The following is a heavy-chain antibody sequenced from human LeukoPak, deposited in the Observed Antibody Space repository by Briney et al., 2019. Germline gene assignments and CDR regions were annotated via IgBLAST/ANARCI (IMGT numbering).Heavy chain of an antibody. Sequence: PSETLSLTCTVSGGSISSSRYYWGWIRQPPGKGLEWIGSIYYSGSTYYNPSLKSRVTISVDTSKNQFSLKLSSVTAADTAVYYCARRKSYVSVYYFDYWGQGTLVTVSS. J-gene: IGHJ4*02. CDR1: GGSISSSRYY. CDR3: ARRKSYVSVYYFDY. V-gene: IGHV4-39*01. CDR2: IYYSGST. D-gene: IGHD3-10*02.